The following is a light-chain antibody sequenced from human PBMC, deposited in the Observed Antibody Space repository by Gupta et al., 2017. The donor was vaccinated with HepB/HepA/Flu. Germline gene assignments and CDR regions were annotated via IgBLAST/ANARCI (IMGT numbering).Light chain of an antibody. V-gene: IGKV2-24*01. CDR3: RQSKNFPRT. CDR1: QSLVHSDGNTY. Sequence: EILSTQTPLSSPVTLQQPASTSCRSCQSLVHSDGNTYLSWLQERPGQPPRLLIYKISNRFSGVPDRFSGSGAGTDFTLRISRVEAEDVGVYYCRQSKNFPRTLGQGTKVEI. CDR2: KIS. J-gene: IGKJ1*01.